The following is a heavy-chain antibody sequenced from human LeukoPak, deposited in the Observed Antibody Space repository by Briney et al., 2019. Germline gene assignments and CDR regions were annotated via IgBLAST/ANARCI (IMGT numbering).Heavy chain of an antibody. CDR1: GYTFTGYG. D-gene: IGHD2-2*03. CDR3: ARMDIVVVPAALDP. CDR2: ISAYNGNT. J-gene: IGHJ5*02. Sequence: ASVKVSCKASGYTFTGYGISWVRQAPGQGLEWMGWISAYNGNTNYAQKLQGRVTMTTDTSTSTAYMELRSLRSDDTAVYYCARMDIVVVPAALDPWGQGTLVTVSS. V-gene: IGHV1-18*01.